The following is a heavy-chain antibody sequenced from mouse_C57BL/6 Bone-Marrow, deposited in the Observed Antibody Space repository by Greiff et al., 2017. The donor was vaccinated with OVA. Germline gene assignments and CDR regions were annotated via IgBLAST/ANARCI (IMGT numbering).Heavy chain of an antibody. J-gene: IGHJ3*01. CDR3: ARGYYYGSSQFAY. CDR2: IYPGSGST. V-gene: IGHV1-55*01. Sequence: QVQLQQPGAELVKPGASVKMSCKASGYTFTSYWITWVKQRPGQGLEWIGDIYPGSGSTNYNEKFKSKATLTVDTSSSTAYMQLSILTSEDSAVYYCARGYYYGSSQFAYWGQGTLVTVSA. D-gene: IGHD1-1*01. CDR1: GYTFTSYW.